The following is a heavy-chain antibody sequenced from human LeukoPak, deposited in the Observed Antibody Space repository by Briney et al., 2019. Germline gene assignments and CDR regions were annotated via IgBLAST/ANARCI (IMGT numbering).Heavy chain of an antibody. Sequence: GGSLRLSCAASGFTFSSYEMNWVRQAPGKGLEWVSYISSSGSTIYYADSVKGRFTISRDNAKNSLYLQMNSLRAEDTAVYYCARAPYGGMDVWGQGTTVTVSS. D-gene: IGHD4-17*01. CDR2: ISSSGSTI. J-gene: IGHJ6*02. V-gene: IGHV3-48*03. CDR3: ARAPYGGMDV. CDR1: GFTFSSYE.